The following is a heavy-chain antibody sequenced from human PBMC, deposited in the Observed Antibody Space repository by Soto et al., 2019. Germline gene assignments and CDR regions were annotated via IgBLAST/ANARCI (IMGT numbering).Heavy chain of an antibody. CDR2: IKQDGSEK. D-gene: IGHD6-13*01. Sequence: GGSLRLSCAASGFTFSSYWMSWVRQAPGKGLEWVANIKQDGSEKYYVDSVKGRFTISRDNAKNSLYLQMNSLRAEDTAVYYCARVRRAAAGSAYYYYYYMDVWGKGTTVTVSS. V-gene: IGHV3-7*01. CDR1: GFTFSSYW. CDR3: ARVRRAAAGSAYYYYYYMDV. J-gene: IGHJ6*03.